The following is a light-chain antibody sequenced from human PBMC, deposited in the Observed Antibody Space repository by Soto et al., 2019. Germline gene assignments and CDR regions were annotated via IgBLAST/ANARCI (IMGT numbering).Light chain of an antibody. V-gene: IGKV3D-15*01. J-gene: IGKJ1*01. Sequence: EIVMTQSPATLSVSPGERATLSCRASQSVSGNLAWYQQKPGQAPRLLIYGASTRATGIPARFSGSGSGTDITLTISSLQSEDFEVYYCQQYNSWPPTFGQGTKVEIE. CDR1: QSVSGN. CDR3: QQYNSWPPT. CDR2: GAS.